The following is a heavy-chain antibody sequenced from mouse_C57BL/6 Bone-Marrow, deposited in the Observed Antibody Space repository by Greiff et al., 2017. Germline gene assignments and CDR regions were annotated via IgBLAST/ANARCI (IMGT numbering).Heavy chain of an antibody. D-gene: IGHD2-3*01. J-gene: IGHJ2*01. CDR1: GYTFTDYE. V-gene: IGHV1-15*01. Sequence: VQLKESGAELVRPGASVTLSCKASGYTFTDYEMHWVKQTPVHGLEWIGAIDPETGGTAYNQKFKGKAILTADKSSSTAYMELRSLTSEDSAVYYCTRLGTTYFDYWGQGTTLTVSS. CDR3: TRLGTTYFDY. CDR2: IDPETGGT.